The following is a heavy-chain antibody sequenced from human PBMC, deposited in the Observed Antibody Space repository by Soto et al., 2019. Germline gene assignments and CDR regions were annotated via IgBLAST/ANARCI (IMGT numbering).Heavy chain of an antibody. CDR1: GYTFTSYA. Sequence: ASVKVSCKASGYTFTSYAMHWVRQAPGQRLEWMGWINAGNGNTKYSQKFQGRVTITRGTSASTAYMELSSLRSEDTAVYYCARDHTSPHYCSGGSCKDLYFDYWGQGTLVTVSS. CDR3: ARDHTSPHYCSGGSCKDLYFDY. V-gene: IGHV1-3*01. J-gene: IGHJ4*02. D-gene: IGHD2-15*01. CDR2: INAGNGNT.